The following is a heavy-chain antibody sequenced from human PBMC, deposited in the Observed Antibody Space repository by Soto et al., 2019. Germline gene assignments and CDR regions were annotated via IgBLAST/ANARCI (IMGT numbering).Heavy chain of an antibody. CDR1: GGSISSSNW. Sequence: QVQLQESGPGLVKPSGTLSLTCAVSGGSISSSNWWSWVCQPPGKGLEWIGEIYYSGSTTNYNPSLKSRVTISGDGSKNEFSLNLSSVTAADTAVYYCARGIVGATRAWGQGTLVTVSS. J-gene: IGHJ5*02. V-gene: IGHV4-4*02. CDR2: IYYSGSTT. D-gene: IGHD1-26*01. CDR3: ARGIVGATRA.